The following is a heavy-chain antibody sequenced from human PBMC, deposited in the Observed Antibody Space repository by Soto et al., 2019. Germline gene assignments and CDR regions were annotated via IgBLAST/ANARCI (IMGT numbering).Heavy chain of an antibody. CDR1: GFSLSTNGVG. Sequence: QITLKESGPTLVNPTQTLTLTCTFSGFSLSTNGVGVGWIRQPPGKALEWLALLFWNDDKRYSPSLKSRLTVTKDTSKNQVVLTMTNIDPVDTATYYCAHSLSSSDYVSWYFDLWGRGTLVTVSS. V-gene: IGHV2-5*01. J-gene: IGHJ2*01. D-gene: IGHD3-16*01. CDR2: LFWNDDK. CDR3: AHSLSSSDYVSWYFDL.